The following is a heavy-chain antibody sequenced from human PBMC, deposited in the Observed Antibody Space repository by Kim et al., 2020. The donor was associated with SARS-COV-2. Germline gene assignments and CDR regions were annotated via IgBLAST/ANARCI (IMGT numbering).Heavy chain of an antibody. J-gene: IGHJ5*02. D-gene: IGHD5-12*01. CDR3: AKGPWVATTYNWFDP. V-gene: IGHV3-23*01. Sequence: DSVKVRFTISRDNSKNTLYLQMNSLRAEDTAVYYCAKGPWVATTYNWFDPWGQGTLVTVSS.